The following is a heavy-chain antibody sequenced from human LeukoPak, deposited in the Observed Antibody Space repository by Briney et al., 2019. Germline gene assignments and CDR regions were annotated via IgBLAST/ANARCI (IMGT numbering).Heavy chain of an antibody. CDR1: SGSISSYY. CDR2: IHYSGST. D-gene: IGHD6-19*01. Sequence: SETLSLTCPVSSGSISSYYWSWIRQPPGKGLEWIGYIHYSGSTNYNPSLKSRVTISVDTSKNQFSLKLSSVTAADTAVYYCARPRYSSGWYWFDPWGQGTLVTVSS. CDR3: ARPRYSSGWYWFDP. J-gene: IGHJ5*02. V-gene: IGHV4-59*08.